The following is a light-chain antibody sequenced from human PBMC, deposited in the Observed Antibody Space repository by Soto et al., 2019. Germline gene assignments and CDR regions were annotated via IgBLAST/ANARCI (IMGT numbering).Light chain of an antibody. CDR2: DVS. CDR3: NSFAGSAHVV. V-gene: IGLV2-8*01. J-gene: IGLJ2*01. Sequence: QSALAQPPSASGSPGQSVTISCTGTSSDVGAYNYVSWYQQHPGKAPKLIIYDVSQRPSGVPDRFSGSKSGNTASLPVSGLQAEDEAVYYCNSFAGSAHVVFGGGTKLTVL. CDR1: SSDVGAYNY.